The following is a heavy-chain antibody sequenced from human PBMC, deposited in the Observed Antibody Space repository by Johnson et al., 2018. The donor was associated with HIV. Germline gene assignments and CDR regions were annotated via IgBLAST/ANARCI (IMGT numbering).Heavy chain of an antibody. D-gene: IGHD3-22*01. CDR2: ISYDGSSK. CDR3: ARGITMIAVVKGDAFDM. Sequence: QVQLVESGGGVVQPGRSLRVSCAASRFSFSDYAMHWVRQAPGKGLEWVAVISYDGSSKFYPNSLKGRFSIPRDNSKNTVYLQMNSLRTEDTAVYYCARGITMIAVVKGDAFDMWGQGTMVTVSS. CDR1: RFSFSDYA. V-gene: IGHV3-30*04. J-gene: IGHJ3*02.